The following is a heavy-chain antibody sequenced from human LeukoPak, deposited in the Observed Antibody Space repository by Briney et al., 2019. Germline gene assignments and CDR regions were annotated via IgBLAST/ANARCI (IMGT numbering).Heavy chain of an antibody. Sequence: ASVKVSCTASGYTFTSYGISWVRQAPGQGLDWRGWISAYNGNTNYAQKLQGRVTMTTGTSTSTAYMELRSLRSGDPAVYYCARVGNAYGDSPLDYWGQGPLVTVSS. J-gene: IGHJ4*02. CDR2: ISAYNGNT. CDR1: GYTFTSYG. CDR3: ARVGNAYGDSPLDY. D-gene: IGHD4-17*01. V-gene: IGHV1-18*01.